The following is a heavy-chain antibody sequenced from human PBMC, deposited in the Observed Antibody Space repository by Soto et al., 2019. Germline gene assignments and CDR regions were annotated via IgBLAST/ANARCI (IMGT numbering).Heavy chain of an antibody. Sequence: SETLSLTGTVSGGSISSGDYYWIWIRQPPGKVLDWIGYIYYSGSTYYNPSLKSRVTISVDTSKNQFSLKLSSVTAADTAVYYCARDPGYYYDSSGYPYGMDVWGQGTTVTVSS. V-gene: IGHV4-30-4*01. CDR1: GGSISSGDYY. CDR3: ARDPGYYYDSSGYPYGMDV. CDR2: IYYSGST. J-gene: IGHJ6*02. D-gene: IGHD3-22*01.